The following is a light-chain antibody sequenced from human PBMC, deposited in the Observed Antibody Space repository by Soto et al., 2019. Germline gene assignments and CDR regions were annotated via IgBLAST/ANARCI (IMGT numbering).Light chain of an antibody. CDR2: GAS. CDR3: QQYNNWPQT. Sequence: IVITQSPSTLSXXXGXXXTXXXRASQSVSSNLAWYQQKPGQAPRLLIYGASTRATGIPARFSGSGSGTELTLTISSLQSEDFAVYYCQQYNNWPQTFGQGTKVDI. V-gene: IGKV3-15*01. J-gene: IGKJ1*01. CDR1: QSVSSN.